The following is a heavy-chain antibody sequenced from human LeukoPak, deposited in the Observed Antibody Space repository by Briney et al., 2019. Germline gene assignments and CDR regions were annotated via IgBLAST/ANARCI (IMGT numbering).Heavy chain of an antibody. Sequence: ASETLSLTCAVYGGSFSGYYWSWIRQPPGKGLEWIGEINHSGSTNYNPSLKSRVTISVDTSKNQFSLKLSSVTAADTAVYYCARGLGYYDSSGYYYPVFRLCAFDIWGQGTMVTVSS. J-gene: IGHJ3*02. D-gene: IGHD3-22*01. CDR2: INHSGST. V-gene: IGHV4-34*01. CDR3: ARGLGYYDSSGYYYPVFRLCAFDI. CDR1: GGSFSGYY.